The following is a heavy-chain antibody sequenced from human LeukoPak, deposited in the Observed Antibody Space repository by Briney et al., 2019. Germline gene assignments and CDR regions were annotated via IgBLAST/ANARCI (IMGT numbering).Heavy chain of an antibody. V-gene: IGHV3-30*18. CDR1: GFTFSSYT. CDR3: AKDLSSGSRRAY. CDR2: ISYDGSNK. J-gene: IGHJ4*02. D-gene: IGHD6-19*01. Sequence: GGSLRLSCAASGFTFSSYTMNWVRQAPGKGLEWVAVISYDGSNKYYADSVKGRFTISRDNSKNTLYLQMNSLRAEDTGVYYCAKDLSSGSRRAYWGQGTLVTVSS.